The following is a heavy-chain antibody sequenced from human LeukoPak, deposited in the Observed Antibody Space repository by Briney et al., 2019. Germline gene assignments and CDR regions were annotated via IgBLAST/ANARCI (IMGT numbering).Heavy chain of an antibody. CDR3: AGSYYVGFDY. Sequence: GGSLRLSCAASGFTLSINYMSWVRQAPGKGLEWVSVIYSGGSTYYADSVKGRFTISRDNSKNTLYLQMNSLRAEDTAVYYCAGSYYVGFDYWGQGTLVTVSS. D-gene: IGHD3-10*01. CDR2: IYSGGST. V-gene: IGHV3-53*01. J-gene: IGHJ4*02. CDR1: GFTLSINY.